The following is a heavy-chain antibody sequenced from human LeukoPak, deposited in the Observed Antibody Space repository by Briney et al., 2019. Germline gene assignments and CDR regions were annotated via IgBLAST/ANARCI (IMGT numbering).Heavy chain of an antibody. D-gene: IGHD3-10*01. Sequence: GTLSLTRTLSGGSISSYNWGCGSERPREGVGSSGGIYNRGSTKYNPSLKSRVTISVETSKNQFSLKLSSVTAADTAVYYCARENGVYYYGSGSYFMSGWFDPWGQGTLVTVSS. CDR1: GGSISSYN. CDR3: ARENGVYYYGSGSYFMSGWFDP. J-gene: IGHJ5*02. V-gene: IGHV4-59*01. CDR2: IYNRGST.